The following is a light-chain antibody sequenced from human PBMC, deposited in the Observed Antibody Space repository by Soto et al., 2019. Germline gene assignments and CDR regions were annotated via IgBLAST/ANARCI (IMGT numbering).Light chain of an antibody. V-gene: IGKV1-5*01. CDR2: DAS. CDR1: ESVSNW. J-gene: IGKJ2*01. CDR3: QQYHGAPYT. Sequence: DVQMTQSPSTVSASVGDRVTITCRASESVSNWLAWYQQKPGKAPKLLIYDASSLESGVPSRFSGRGSGSEFTLSISSLQPDDFATFYCQQYHGAPYTFGQGTQLEIK.